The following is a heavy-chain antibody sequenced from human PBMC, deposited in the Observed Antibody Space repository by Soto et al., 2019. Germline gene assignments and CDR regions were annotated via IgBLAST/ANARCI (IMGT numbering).Heavy chain of an antibody. D-gene: IGHD1-26*01. CDR3: ARVYSGSYSPTFYYYYGMDV. J-gene: IGHJ6*02. CDR1: GGSISSYY. Sequence: PSETLSLTCTVSGGSISSYYWSWIRQPPGKGLEWIGYIYYSGSTNYNPSRKSRVTISVDTSKNQFSLKLSSVTAADTAVYYCARVYSGSYSPTFYYYYGMDVWGQGTTVTVSS. V-gene: IGHV4-59*01. CDR2: IYYSGST.